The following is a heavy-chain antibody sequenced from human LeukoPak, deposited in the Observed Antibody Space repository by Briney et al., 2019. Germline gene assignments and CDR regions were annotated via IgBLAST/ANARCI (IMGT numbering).Heavy chain of an antibody. CDR3: ARDHKRPGYCSGGSCYSGEDY. J-gene: IGHJ4*02. D-gene: IGHD2-15*01. CDR1: GGSISSGGYY. CDR2: IYYSGST. Sequence: PSETLSLTCTVSGGSISSGGYYWSWIRQHPGKGLEWIGYIYYSGSTYYNPSLKSRVTISVDTSKNQFSLKLSSVTAADTAVYYCARDHKRPGYCSGGSCYSGEDYWGQGTLVTVSS. V-gene: IGHV4-31*03.